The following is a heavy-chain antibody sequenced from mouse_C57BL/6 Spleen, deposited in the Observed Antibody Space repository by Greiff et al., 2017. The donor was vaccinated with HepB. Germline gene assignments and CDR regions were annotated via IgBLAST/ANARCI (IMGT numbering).Heavy chain of an antibody. J-gene: IGHJ3*01. CDR2: INPGSGGT. CDR3: ARDDPGLFAH. CDR1: GYAFTNYL. Sequence: VQLQQSGAELVRPGTSVKVSCKASGYAFTNYLIEWVKQRPGQGLEWIGVINPGSGGTNYNEKFKGKATLTADKSSSTAYMQLSSLTSEDSAVYFCARDDPGLFAHWGQGTLVTVSA. V-gene: IGHV1-54*01.